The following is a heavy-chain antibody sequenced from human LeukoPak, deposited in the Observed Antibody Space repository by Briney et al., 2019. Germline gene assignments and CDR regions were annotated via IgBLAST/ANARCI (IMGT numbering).Heavy chain of an antibody. D-gene: IGHD2-21*02. Sequence: SEILSLTCTVSGGSISSYYWNWIRQPPGKGLEWLGYFSYSGSTNYNPSLRSRVTISVDTSKNQFSLKLSSVTAADTAVYYCARLPARRVVTTPTYFDFWGQGTLVTVSS. CDR3: ARLPARRVVTTPTYFDF. V-gene: IGHV4-59*01. CDR1: GGSISSYY. CDR2: FSYSGST. J-gene: IGHJ4*02.